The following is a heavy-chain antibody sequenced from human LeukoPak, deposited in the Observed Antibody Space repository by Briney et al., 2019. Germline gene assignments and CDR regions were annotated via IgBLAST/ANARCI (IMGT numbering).Heavy chain of an antibody. CDR3: ARGLSIAAEIDY. J-gene: IGHJ4*02. CDR1: GFTFTDYY. V-gene: IGHV3-30-3*01. Sequence: PGGSLRLSCAASGFTFTDYYMSWVRQAPGKGLEWVAVISYDGSNKYYADSVKGRFTISRDNSKNTLYLQMNSLRAEDTAVYYCARGLSIAAEIDYWGQGTLVTVSS. D-gene: IGHD6-6*01. CDR2: ISYDGSNK.